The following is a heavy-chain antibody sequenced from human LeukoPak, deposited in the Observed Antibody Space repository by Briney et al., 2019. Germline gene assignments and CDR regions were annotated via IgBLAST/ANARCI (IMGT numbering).Heavy chain of an antibody. Sequence: GGSLRLSCAASGFTFSRYSMNWVRQAPGKGLEWVSYISSSSSTIYYADSVKGRFTISRDNAKNSVYLQMNSLRDEDTAVYYCARGYDFDCWGQGTLVTVCS. D-gene: IGHD3-3*01. CDR2: ISSSSSTI. CDR3: ARGYDFDC. J-gene: IGHJ4*02. CDR1: GFTFSRYS. V-gene: IGHV3-48*02.